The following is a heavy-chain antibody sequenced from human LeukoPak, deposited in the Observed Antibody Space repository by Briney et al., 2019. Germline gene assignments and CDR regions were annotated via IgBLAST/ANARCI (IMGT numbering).Heavy chain of an antibody. CDR3: ARRRDYYGSGGYYTPPHWFDP. CDR2: INHSGST. CDR1: GGSFSGYY. V-gene: IGHV4-34*01. D-gene: IGHD3-10*01. J-gene: IGHJ5*02. Sequence: SETLSLTCAVYGGSFSGYYWSWIRQPPGKGLEWIGEINHSGSTNYNPSLKSRVTISVDTSKNQFSLKLSSVTAADTAVYYCARRRDYYGSGGYYTPPHWFDPWGQGTLVTVSS.